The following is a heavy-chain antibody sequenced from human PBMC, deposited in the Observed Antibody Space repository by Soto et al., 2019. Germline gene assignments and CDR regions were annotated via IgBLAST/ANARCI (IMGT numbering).Heavy chain of an antibody. CDR3: AGAYYYGSGSPPRFDP. Sequence: SQTLSLTCAISGDSVSSNSAAWNWIRQSPSRGLEWLGRTYYRSKWYNDYAVSVKSRITINPDTSKNQFSLQLNSVTPEDTAVYYCAGAYYYGSGSPPRFDPWGQGTLVTVSS. V-gene: IGHV6-1*01. D-gene: IGHD3-10*01. CDR2: TYYRSKWYN. CDR1: GDSVSSNSAA. J-gene: IGHJ5*02.